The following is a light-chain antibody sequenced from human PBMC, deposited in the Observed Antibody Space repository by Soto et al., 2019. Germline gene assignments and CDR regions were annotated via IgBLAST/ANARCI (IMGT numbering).Light chain of an antibody. CDR2: AAS. V-gene: IGKV1-9*01. CDR1: QGIRSY. J-gene: IGKJ5*01. Sequence: IQLTQSPSSLSASVGDRVTITCRASQGIRSYLAWYQQKQGKAPKLLIYAASTLQSGVLSRFSGSGSGTDFTLTISSLQPEDFATYYCQQLNSYPITFGQGTRLEIK. CDR3: QQLNSYPIT.